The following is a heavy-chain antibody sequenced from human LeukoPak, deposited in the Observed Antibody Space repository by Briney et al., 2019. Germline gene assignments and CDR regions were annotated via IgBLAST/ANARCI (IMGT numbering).Heavy chain of an antibody. D-gene: IGHD1-1*01. J-gene: IGHJ4*02. CDR3: AKSRSGSANWALQIFDN. CDR1: GFTVSGNY. Sequence: GGSLRLSCAASGFTVSGNYMSWVRQAPGKGLECVAVIYSGGDTYYADYVKGRFTISRDNSKNSLFVQMNSLRAEDTAVYFCAKSRSGSANWALQIFDNWGQGTLVTVSS. CDR2: IYSGGDT. V-gene: IGHV3-53*01.